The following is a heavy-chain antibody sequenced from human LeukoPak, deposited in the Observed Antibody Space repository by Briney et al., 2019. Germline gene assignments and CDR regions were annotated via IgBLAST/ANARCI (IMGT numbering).Heavy chain of an antibody. CDR2: ISWNSGTI. CDR3: AKDQAVAGRGFDY. J-gene: IGHJ4*02. D-gene: IGHD6-19*01. V-gene: IGHV3-9*01. Sequence: GGSLRLSCAASGFTFDDYAMHWVRQAPGKGLEWVSGISWNSGTIGYADSVKGRFTISRDNAKNSLYVQMNSLRAEDTALYYCAKDQAVAGRGFDYWGQGTLVTVSS. CDR1: GFTFDDYA.